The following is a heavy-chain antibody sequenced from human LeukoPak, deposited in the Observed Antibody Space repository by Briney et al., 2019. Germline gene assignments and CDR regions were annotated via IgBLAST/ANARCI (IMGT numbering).Heavy chain of an antibody. D-gene: IGHD3-22*01. CDR1: GSTFSNYA. V-gene: IGHV3-23*01. J-gene: IGHJ3*02. Sequence: GGSLRLSCAASGSTFSNYAMSWVRQAPGKGLEWVSGISGSGVNTYYADSVKGRRTISRDNSKNTLYLQMNSLRAEDTAVYYCAKMLLIYYDSSGGAFDIWGQGTMVTISS. CDR3: AKMLLIYYDSSGGAFDI. CDR2: ISGSGVNT.